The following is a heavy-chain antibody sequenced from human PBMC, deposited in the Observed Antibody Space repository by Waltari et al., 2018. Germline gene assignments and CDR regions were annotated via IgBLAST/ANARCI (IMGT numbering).Heavy chain of an antibody. CDR3: ARDRGRGLYLDT. Sequence: NCWNWVGQTPGKGLEWIVQGHGSGRTNYNPSFASRVTVSLDTYNNQFSLKLTYATAADTAVYYCARDRGRGLYLDTWGPGTLVTVSP. CDR2: GHGSGRT. CDR1: NC. J-gene: IGHJ4*02. D-gene: IGHD2-15*01. V-gene: IGHV4-4*02.